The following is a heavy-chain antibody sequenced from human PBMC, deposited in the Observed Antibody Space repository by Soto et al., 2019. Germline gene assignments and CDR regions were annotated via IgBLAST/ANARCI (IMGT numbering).Heavy chain of an antibody. D-gene: IGHD3-22*01. V-gene: IGHV1-69*02. J-gene: IGHJ4*02. CDR1: GGTFSSYT. CDR3: ARGITTYDRSGSAED. Sequence: QVQLVQSGAEVKKPGSSVKVSCKASGGTFSSYTISWVRQAPGQGLEWMGRIIPILGIANYAQKFQGRVTITADKSTSTAYMELSSLRSDDTAVYYCARGITTYDRSGSAEDWGQGTLVTVSS. CDR2: IIPILGIA.